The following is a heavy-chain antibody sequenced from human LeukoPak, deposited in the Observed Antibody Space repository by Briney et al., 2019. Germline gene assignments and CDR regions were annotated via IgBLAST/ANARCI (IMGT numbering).Heavy chain of an antibody. CDR2: ISGSGGST. Sequence: GGSLRLSCAASGFTFSSYAMSWVRQAPGKGLEWVSAISGSGGSTYYADSVKGRFTISRDNSKNTLYLQMNSLRAEDTAVYYCAKDRGSMIVVAPGDYWGQGTLVTVSS. CDR3: AKDRGSMIVVAPGDY. V-gene: IGHV3-23*01. D-gene: IGHD3-22*01. J-gene: IGHJ4*02. CDR1: GFTFSSYA.